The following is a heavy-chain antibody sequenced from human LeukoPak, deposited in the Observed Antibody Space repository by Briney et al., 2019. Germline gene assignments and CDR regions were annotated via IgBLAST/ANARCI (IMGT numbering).Heavy chain of an antibody. CDR1: GGSFSGYY. CDR2: INHSGST. D-gene: IGHD6-25*01. V-gene: IGHV4-34*01. CDR3: ARSWSAGSGELTLDY. Sequence: SETLSLTCAVYGGSFSGYYWSWIRQPPGKGLEWIGEINHSGSTNYNPSLKSRVTISVDTSKNQFSLKLSSVTAADTAVYYCARSWSAGSGELTLDYWGQGTLVTVSS. J-gene: IGHJ4*02.